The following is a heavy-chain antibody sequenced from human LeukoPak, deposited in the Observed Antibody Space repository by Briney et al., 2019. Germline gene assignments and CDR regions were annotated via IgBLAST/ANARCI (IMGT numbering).Heavy chain of an antibody. CDR1: GYTFTSYD. D-gene: IGHD6-13*01. CDR2: MSPNSGNT. Sequence: ASVKVSCKASGYTFTSYDINWVRQATGQGLEWMGWMSPNSGNTGYAQKFQGRVTITRNTSISTAYMELSSLRSEDTAVYYCARVGIAAAGIDYRGQGTLVTVSS. J-gene: IGHJ4*02. V-gene: IGHV1-8*03. CDR3: ARVGIAAAGIDY.